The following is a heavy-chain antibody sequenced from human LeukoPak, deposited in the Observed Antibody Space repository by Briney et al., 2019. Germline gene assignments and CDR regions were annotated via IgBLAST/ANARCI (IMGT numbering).Heavy chain of an antibody. CDR3: ARGAVDFWSGSTTPDDALDI. J-gene: IGHJ3*02. V-gene: IGHV4-30-2*01. CDR2: ISQSGNI. Sequence: SQTLSLTCTVSGDSISSGGYSWSWIRQPPGKGLEWIGYIYHIGYISQSGNIYQNPSLKSRVTISLDTSRNQFSLKLSSVTAADTAVYYCARGAVDFWSGSTTPDDALDIWGQGTMVTVSS. CDR1: GDSISSGGYS. D-gene: IGHD3-3*01.